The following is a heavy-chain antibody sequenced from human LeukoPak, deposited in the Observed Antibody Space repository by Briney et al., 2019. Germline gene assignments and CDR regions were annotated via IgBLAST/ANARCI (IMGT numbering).Heavy chain of an antibody. D-gene: IGHD3-10*01. J-gene: IGHJ4*02. CDR2: IFQTAYT. CDR1: GGSFSPYY. V-gene: IGHV4-4*09. CDR3: ARTYGSGRTDFDH. Sequence: SETLSLTCTVSGGSFSPYYWNWIRQPPGKGLEWIGNIFQTAYTTYNPSLKSRATISGDTSRSQFALTLTSVTAADTAVYYCARTYGSGRTDFDHWGQGIPVTVSS.